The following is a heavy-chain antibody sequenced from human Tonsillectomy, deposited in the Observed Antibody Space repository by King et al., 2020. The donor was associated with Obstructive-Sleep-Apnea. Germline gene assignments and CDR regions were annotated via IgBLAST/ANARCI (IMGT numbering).Heavy chain of an antibody. J-gene: IGHJ3*02. V-gene: IGHV4-59*01. CDR1: GGSISSYY. D-gene: IGHD5-18*01. Sequence: QLQESGPGLVKPSETLSLTCTVSGGSISSYYWSWIRQPPGKGRGWVGYIYYSGSTNYNPPLKSRVTISVDTSKNQFSLKLSSVTAAATAVYYCAREGYSYGYYAFDIWGQGTMVTVSS. CDR3: AREGYSYGYYAFDI. CDR2: IYYSGST.